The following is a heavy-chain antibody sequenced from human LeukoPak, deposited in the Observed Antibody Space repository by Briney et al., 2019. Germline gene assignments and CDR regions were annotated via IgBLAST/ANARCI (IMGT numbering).Heavy chain of an antibody. CDR1: GFTGTSYG. J-gene: IGHJ4*02. D-gene: IGHD3-22*01. Sequence: GRSLRLSCAPSGFTGTSYGTHWVRQAPGNGLEWVAVIWYDGSNKYYADSVKGRFNISRDNSKSPLYLQMNSLRAEDTAVYYCAKPATYYYDSSGYYLDYWGQGTLVTVSS. CDR3: AKPATYYYDSSGYYLDY. CDR2: IWYDGSNK. V-gene: IGHV3-33*06.